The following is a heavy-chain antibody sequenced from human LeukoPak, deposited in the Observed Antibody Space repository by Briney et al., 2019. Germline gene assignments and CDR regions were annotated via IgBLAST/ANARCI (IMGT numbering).Heavy chain of an antibody. D-gene: IGHD4-17*01. CDR1: GFTFSSYA. CDR2: SGSGGST. J-gene: IGHJ6*02. Sequence: GGSLRLSCAASGFTFSSYAMSWVRQAPGKGLEWVSGSGSGGSTYYADSVKGRFTISRDNSKNTLYLQMNSLRAEDTAVYYCAKDAVSTGQGYYFGMDVWGQGTTVTVSS. CDR3: AKDAVSTGQGYYFGMDV. V-gene: IGHV3-23*01.